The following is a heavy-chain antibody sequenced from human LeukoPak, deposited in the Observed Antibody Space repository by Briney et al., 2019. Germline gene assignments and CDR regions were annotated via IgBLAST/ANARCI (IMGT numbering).Heavy chain of an antibody. V-gene: IGHV3-21*06. J-gene: IGHJ4*02. CDR3: ARQFYDIWSGFYTADLYFDY. D-gene: IGHD3-3*01. Sequence: GGSLRLSCAASGFTFSSYGMNWVRQAPGKGVEWVSSISSRGGYIYYADSVKGRFTISRDNAKNSLYLQLNSLRAEDTAVYYCARQFYDIWSGFYTADLYFDYWGQGTLVTVSS. CDR1: GFTFSSYG. CDR2: ISSRGGYI.